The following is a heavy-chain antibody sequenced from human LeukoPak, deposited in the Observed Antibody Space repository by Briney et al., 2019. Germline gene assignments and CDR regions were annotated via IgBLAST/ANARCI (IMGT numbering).Heavy chain of an antibody. CDR3: ARELMGVLLWFGEVGPGAFDI. J-gene: IGHJ3*02. D-gene: IGHD3-10*01. Sequence: ASVKVSCKASGYTFTGYYMHWVRQAPGQGLEWMGWINPNSGGTNYAQKFQGRVTMTRDTSISTAYMELSRLRSDDTAVYYCARELMGVLLWFGEVGPGAFDIWGQGTMVTVSS. V-gene: IGHV1-2*02. CDR2: INPNSGGT. CDR1: GYTFTGYY.